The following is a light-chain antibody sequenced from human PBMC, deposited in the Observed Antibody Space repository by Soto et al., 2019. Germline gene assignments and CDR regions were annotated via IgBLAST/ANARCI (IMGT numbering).Light chain of an antibody. CDR1: SSDVGGYNY. CDR3: SSYAGSNNLVV. Sequence: QSALTQPPSASGSPGQSVTISCTGTSSDVGGYNYVSWYQQHPGKAPKLMIYDVSKRPSGVPDRFSGSKSGNTASLTVSGLQAEDEADYYCSSYAGSNNLVVFGGGTKVTVL. V-gene: IGLV2-8*01. J-gene: IGLJ2*01. CDR2: DVS.